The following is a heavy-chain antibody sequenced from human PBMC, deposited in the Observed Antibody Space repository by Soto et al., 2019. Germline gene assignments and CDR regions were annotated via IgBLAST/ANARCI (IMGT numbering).Heavy chain of an antibody. CDR3: AKGDWADY. CDR2: IGAHDDGYT. CDR1: GFTFSTFA. D-gene: IGHD3-9*01. V-gene: IGHV3-23*01. Sequence: GGSLTLSCAASGFTFSTFAMTWVRQGPGKGLEWVSYIGAHDDGYTHYADSVKGRFTVSRDNSKNTLHLQMNSLRADDTAIYYCAKGDWADYWGPGALVTVSS. J-gene: IGHJ4*02.